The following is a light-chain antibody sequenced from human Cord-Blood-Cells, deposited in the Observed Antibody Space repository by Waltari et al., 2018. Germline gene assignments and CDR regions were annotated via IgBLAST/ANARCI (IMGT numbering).Light chain of an antibody. CDR3: SSYAGSNNFVV. Sequence: QSALTQPPSASGSPGQSVTISCTGTSSDVGGYNSVSWYQQHPGKAPKPMIYEVSKRPSGVPDRFSGSKSGNTASLTVSGLQAEDEADYYCSSYAGSNNFVVFGGGTKLTVL. CDR1: SSDVGGYNS. CDR2: EVS. J-gene: IGLJ2*01. V-gene: IGLV2-8*01.